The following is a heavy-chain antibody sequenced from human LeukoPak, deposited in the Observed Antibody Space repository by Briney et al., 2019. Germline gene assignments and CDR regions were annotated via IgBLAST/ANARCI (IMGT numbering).Heavy chain of an antibody. CDR1: GGSISSSSYY. J-gene: IGHJ4*02. CDR2: INHSGST. Sequence: PSETLSLTCTVSGGSISSSSYYWSWIRQPPGKGLEWIGEINHSGSTNYNPSLKSRVTISVDTSKNQFSLKLSSVTAADTAVYYCARGDYYDSSGYGPNWGQGTLVTVSS. D-gene: IGHD3-22*01. V-gene: IGHV4-39*07. CDR3: ARGDYYDSSGYGPN.